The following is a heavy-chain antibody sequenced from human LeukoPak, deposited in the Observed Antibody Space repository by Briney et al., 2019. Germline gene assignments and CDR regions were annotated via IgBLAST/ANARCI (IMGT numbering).Heavy chain of an antibody. CDR1: GFTFSSYA. CDR2: ISGSGGST. D-gene: IGHD3-22*01. J-gene: IGHJ4*02. CDR3: AKDPYYDSSGYYSPLYYFDY. Sequence: GGSLRLSCAASGFTFSSYAMSWVRQAPGKGLEWVSAISGSGGSTYYADSVKGRFTISRDNSKNTLYLQMNSLRAEDTAVYYCAKDPYYDSSGYYSPLYYFDYWGQGTLVTVSS. V-gene: IGHV3-23*01.